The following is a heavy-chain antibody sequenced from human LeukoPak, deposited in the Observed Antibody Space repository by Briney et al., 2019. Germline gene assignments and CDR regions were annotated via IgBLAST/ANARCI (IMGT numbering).Heavy chain of an antibody. CDR1: GFTFSSYA. CDR2: ISGSGGST. Sequence: GGSLRLSCAASGFTFSSYAMSWVRQAPGKGLEWVSAISGSGGSTYYADSVKGRFTISRDNSKNTLYLQMNSLRAEDTAVYYCAKPGSDSSGWYPYYYYGMDVWGQGTTVTVSS. J-gene: IGHJ6*02. CDR3: AKPGSDSSGWYPYYYYGMDV. D-gene: IGHD6-19*01. V-gene: IGHV3-23*01.